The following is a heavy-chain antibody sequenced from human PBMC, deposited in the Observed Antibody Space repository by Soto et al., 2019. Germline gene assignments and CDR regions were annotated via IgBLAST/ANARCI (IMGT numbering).Heavy chain of an antibody. CDR2: ISWNSGSI. Sequence: EVQLVESGGGLVQPGRSLRLSCAASGFTFDDYAMHWVRQAPGKGLEWVSGISWNSGSIGYADSVKGRFTISRDNAKNSLYLQMTSLRAEDTALYYCAKDLAYDSTGPFDYWGQGTLVTVSS. CDR3: AKDLAYDSTGPFDY. J-gene: IGHJ4*02. V-gene: IGHV3-9*01. D-gene: IGHD3-22*01. CDR1: GFTFDDYA.